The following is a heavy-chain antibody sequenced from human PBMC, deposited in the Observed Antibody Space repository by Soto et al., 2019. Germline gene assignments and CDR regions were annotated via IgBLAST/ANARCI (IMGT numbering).Heavy chain of an antibody. Sequence: GSVKVSCKAAGYTLTSYYMHWARKAPGQGLEWMGIINPSGGSTSYAQKFQGRVTMTRDTSTSTVYMALSSLRSEDTAVYYCARTLLVGDNAYYYGMDVWGKGTTVTVSS. CDR2: INPSGGST. V-gene: IGHV1-46*01. D-gene: IGHD4-17*01. CDR1: GYTLTSYY. J-gene: IGHJ6*04. CDR3: ARTLLVGDNAYYYGMDV.